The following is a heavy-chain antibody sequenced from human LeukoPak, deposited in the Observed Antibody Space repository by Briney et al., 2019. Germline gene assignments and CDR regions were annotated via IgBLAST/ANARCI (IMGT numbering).Heavy chain of an antibody. V-gene: IGHV4-34*01. CDR1: GGSFSGYY. D-gene: IGHD6-6*01. J-gene: IGHJ4*02. Sequence: SETLSLTCAVYGGSFSGYYWSWIRQPPGKGLEWIGEINHGGSNNYNPSLKSRVTISVDTSKNQFSLKRSSVAAADTAVYYCARDRKQYSSSFDYWGQGTLVTVSS. CDR2: INHGGSN. CDR3: ARDRKQYSSSFDY.